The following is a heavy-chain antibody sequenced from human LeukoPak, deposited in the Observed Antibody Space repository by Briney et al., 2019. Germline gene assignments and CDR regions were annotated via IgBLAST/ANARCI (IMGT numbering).Heavy chain of an antibody. J-gene: IGHJ4*02. CDR1: GGTFSSYA. CDR3: ARNQALYDILTGYYYFDY. D-gene: IGHD3-9*01. V-gene: IGHV1-69*06. CDR2: IIPIVGTA. Sequence: SVKVSCKASGGTFSSYAISWVRQAPGQGLEWMGGIIPIVGTANYAQKFQGRVTITADKSTSTAYMELSSLRSEDTAVYYCARNQALYDILTGYYYFDYWGQGTLVTVSS.